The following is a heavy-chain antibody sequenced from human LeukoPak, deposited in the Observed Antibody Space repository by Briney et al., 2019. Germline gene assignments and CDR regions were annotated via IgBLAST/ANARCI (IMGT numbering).Heavy chain of an antibody. CDR1: GGSISSGSYY. CDR3: ASGYSSGFFSFDY. J-gene: IGHJ4*02. Sequence: PSETLSLTCTVSGGSISSGSYYWSWIRQPAGKGLEWIGRIYTSGSTNYNPSLKSRVTISVDTSKNQFSLKLSSVTAADTAVYYCASGYSSGFFSFDYWGQGTLVTVSS. CDR2: IYTSGST. D-gene: IGHD6-19*01. V-gene: IGHV4-61*02.